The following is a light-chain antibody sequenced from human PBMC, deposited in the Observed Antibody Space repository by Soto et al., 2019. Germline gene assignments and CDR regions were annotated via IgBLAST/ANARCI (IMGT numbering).Light chain of an antibody. CDR1: QSVSSSH. J-gene: IGKJ1*01. V-gene: IGKV3-15*01. Sequence: EIVLTQSPGTLSLSPGERATLSCRASQSVSSSHLAWYQQKPGQAPRLLIYSASSREGGVTARFSGGGYGKEFTLTITSLQSEDFAVYYCHQYNGWPRTFGQGTKVEI. CDR3: HQYNGWPRT. CDR2: SAS.